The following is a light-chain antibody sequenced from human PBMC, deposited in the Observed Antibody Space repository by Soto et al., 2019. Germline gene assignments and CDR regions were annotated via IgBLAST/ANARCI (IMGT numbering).Light chain of an antibody. CDR1: QSVSSSY. J-gene: IGKJ1*01. CDR3: QQYGRSWT. CDR2: DAS. Sequence: EIVLTQSPGTLSLSPGERATLSCRASQSVSSSYLAWYQQKPGQAPGLLIYDASSRATGIPDRFSGSGSGTDFTLTISRLEPEDFAVYYCQQYGRSWTFGQGTKVDIK. V-gene: IGKV3-20*01.